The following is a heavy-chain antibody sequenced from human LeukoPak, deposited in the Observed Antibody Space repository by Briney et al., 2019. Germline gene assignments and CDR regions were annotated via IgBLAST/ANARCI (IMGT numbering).Heavy chain of an antibody. J-gene: IGHJ4*02. CDR3: AREGLRAATTDY. D-gene: IGHD2-15*01. CDR2: INPSGGST. V-gene: IGHV1-46*01. CDR1: GYTFTSYY. Sequence: ASVKVSCKASGYTFTSYYMHWVRQAPGQGLEWMGIINPSGGSTSYAQKFQGRVTMTRDTSTNTVYMELSSLRSEDTAVYYCAREGLRAATTDYWGQGTLVTVSS.